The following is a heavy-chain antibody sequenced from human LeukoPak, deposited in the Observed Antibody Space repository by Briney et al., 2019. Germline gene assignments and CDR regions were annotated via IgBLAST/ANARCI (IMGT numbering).Heavy chain of an antibody. J-gene: IGHJ5*02. CDR2: IYHSGST. D-gene: IGHD1-26*01. Sequence: KPSETLSLTCAVSGYSISSGYYWGWIRQPPGKGLEWIGSIYHSGSTYYNPSHKSRVTISVDTSKNQFSLKLSSVTAADTAVYYCARRTVGNWFDPWGQGTLVTVSS. CDR1: GYSISSGYY. V-gene: IGHV4-38-2*01. CDR3: ARRTVGNWFDP.